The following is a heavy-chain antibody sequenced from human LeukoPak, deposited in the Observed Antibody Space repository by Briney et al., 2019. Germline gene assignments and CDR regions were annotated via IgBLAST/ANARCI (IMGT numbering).Heavy chain of an antibody. J-gene: IGHJ4*02. V-gene: IGHV3-23*01. CDR1: GFTFSSYA. CDR3: AKDPFSGGDYGGFEEYFDY. D-gene: IGHD4-17*01. CDR2: ISGSGGST. Sequence: PGGSLRLSCAASGFTFSSYAMHWVRQAPGKGLEWVSAISGSGGSTYYADSVKGRFTISRDNSKNTLYLQMNSLRAENTAVYYCAKDPFSGGDYGGFEEYFDYWGQGTLVTVSS.